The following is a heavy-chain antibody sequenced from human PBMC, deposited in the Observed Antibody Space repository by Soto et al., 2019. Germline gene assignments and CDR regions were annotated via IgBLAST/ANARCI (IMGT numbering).Heavy chain of an antibody. CDR3: AKAQWAVAGTAMADYYYYYGMDV. J-gene: IGHJ6*02. CDR2: ISYDGSNK. V-gene: IGHV3-30*18. Sequence: GGSLRLSCAASGFTFSSYGMHWVRQAPGKGLEWVAVISYDGSNKYYADSVKGRFTISRDNSKNTLYLQTNSLRAEDTAVYYCAKAQWAVAGTAMADYYYYYGMDVWGQGTTVTVSS. D-gene: IGHD6-19*01. CDR1: GFTFSSYG.